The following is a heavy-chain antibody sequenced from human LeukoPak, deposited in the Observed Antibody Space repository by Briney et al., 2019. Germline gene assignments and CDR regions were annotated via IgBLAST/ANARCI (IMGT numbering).Heavy chain of an antibody. V-gene: IGHV1-24*01. J-gene: IGHJ4*02. CDR1: GHNLSEVS. D-gene: IGHD2-2*02. CDR3: ATSDRQFCSPSSCYMPFDF. CDR2: FDPRGGET. Sequence: ASVKVSCKVSGHNLSEVSMHWVRQAPGQGLEWVGGFDPRGGETVLAQKFQGRVTLTEDTSADTSSIELRSLRSEDTAVYYCATSDRQFCSPSSCYMPFDFWGLGTLVTVSS.